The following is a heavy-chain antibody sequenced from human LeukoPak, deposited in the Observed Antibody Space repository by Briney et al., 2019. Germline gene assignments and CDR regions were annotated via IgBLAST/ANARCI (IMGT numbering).Heavy chain of an antibody. D-gene: IGHD3-16*02. CDR3: ARGGSYVWGSYRLKSWFDP. CDR2: ISGSGGST. V-gene: IGHV3-23*01. J-gene: IGHJ5*02. CDR1: GFTFSSYG. Sequence: GGSLRLSCAASGFTFSSYGMSWVRQAPGKGLEWVSAISGSGGSTYYADSVKGRFTISRDSSKNTLYLQMSSLRAEDTAVYYCARGGSYVWGSYRLKSWFDPWGQGTLVTVSS.